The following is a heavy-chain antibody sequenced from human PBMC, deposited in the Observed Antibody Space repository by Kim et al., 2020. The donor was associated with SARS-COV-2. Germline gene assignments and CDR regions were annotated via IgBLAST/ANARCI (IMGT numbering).Heavy chain of an antibody. CDR2: IYYSGST. D-gene: IGHD3-10*01. V-gene: IGHV4-59*13. J-gene: IGHJ5*02. CDR3: ARAGPRRVRGPTGWFDP. CDR1: GGSISSYY. Sequence: SETLSLTCTVSGGSISSYYWSWIRQPPGKGLEWIGYIYYSGSTNYNPSLKSRVTISVDTSKNQFSLKLSSVTAADTAVYYCARAGPRRVRGPTGWFDPWGQGTLVTVSS.